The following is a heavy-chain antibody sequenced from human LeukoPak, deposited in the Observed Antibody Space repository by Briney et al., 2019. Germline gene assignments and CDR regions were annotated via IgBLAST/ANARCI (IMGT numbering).Heavy chain of an antibody. CDR2: IYYSGST. CDR3: ARDRGTDAFDI. Sequence: SETLSLTCTVSGGSISSYYWSWIRQPPGKGLEWIGYIYYSGSTNYNPSFKSRVTISVDTSKNQFSLKLSSVTAADTAVYYCARDRGTDAFDIWGQGTMVTVSS. CDR1: GGSISSYY. J-gene: IGHJ3*02. V-gene: IGHV4-59*01.